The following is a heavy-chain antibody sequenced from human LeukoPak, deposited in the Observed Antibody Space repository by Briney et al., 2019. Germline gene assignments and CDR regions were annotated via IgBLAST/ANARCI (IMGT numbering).Heavy chain of an antibody. CDR2: ISGSGGST. CDR3: AREIWGKYGDYNKGSFDY. V-gene: IGHV3-23*01. Sequence: GGSLRLSCAASGFTFSNYGMSWVRQAPGKGLEWVSGISGSGGSTYYADSVKGRFTISRDNSKNTLYLQMNSLRAEDTAVYYCAREIWGKYGDYNKGSFDYWGQGTLVTVSS. CDR1: GFTFSNYG. D-gene: IGHD4-17*01. J-gene: IGHJ4*02.